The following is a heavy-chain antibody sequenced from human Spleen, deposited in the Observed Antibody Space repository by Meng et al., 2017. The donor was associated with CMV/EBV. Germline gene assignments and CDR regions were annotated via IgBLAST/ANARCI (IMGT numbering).Heavy chain of an antibody. V-gene: IGHV1-24*01. CDR1: GYTLTELS. D-gene: IGHD1-26*01. Sequence: ASVKVSCKVSGYTLTELSRHWVRQAPGKGLEWMGGFDPEDGETIYAQKFQGRVTITADKSTSTAYMELSSLRSEDTAVYYCARRDGGSYTYAFDIWGQGTMVTVSS. CDR2: FDPEDGET. CDR3: ARRDGGSYTYAFDI. J-gene: IGHJ3*02.